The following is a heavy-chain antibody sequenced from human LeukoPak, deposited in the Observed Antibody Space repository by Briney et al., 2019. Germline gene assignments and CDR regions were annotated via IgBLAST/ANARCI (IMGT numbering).Heavy chain of an antibody. Sequence: GGSLRLSCAASGFTFSTHWMHWARQAPGKGLEWVSRMNSGGSSSSYADSVKGRFTISRDNAKNTLYLQMNSLRAEDTAVYYCARGGDGSNIYWYFDLWGRGTLVTVSS. CDR1: GFTFSTHW. CDR3: ARGGDGSNIYWYFDL. J-gene: IGHJ2*01. CDR2: MNSGGSSS. V-gene: IGHV3-74*01. D-gene: IGHD5-24*01.